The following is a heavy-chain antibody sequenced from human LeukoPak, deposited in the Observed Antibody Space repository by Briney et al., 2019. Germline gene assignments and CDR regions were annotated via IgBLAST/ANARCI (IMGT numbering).Heavy chain of an antibody. CDR2: IRYDGSNK. J-gene: IGHJ6*03. Sequence: GGFLRLSCAASGFTFSSYGMHWVRQAPGKGLEWVAFIRYDGSNKYYADSVKGRFTISRDNSKNTLYLQMNSLRAEDTAVYYCAKDALTVTTAPYYMDVWGKGTTVTVSS. V-gene: IGHV3-30*02. D-gene: IGHD4-17*01. CDR1: GFTFSSYG. CDR3: AKDALTVTTAPYYMDV.